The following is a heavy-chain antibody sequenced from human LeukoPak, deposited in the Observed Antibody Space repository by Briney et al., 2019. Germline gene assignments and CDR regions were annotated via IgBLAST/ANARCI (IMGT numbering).Heavy chain of an antibody. V-gene: IGHV3-23*01. CDR1: GLTFSIYG. Sequence: PGGSLRLSCAASGLTFSIYGMTWVRQAPGKGLEWVSSISGSGGSTYYADSVKGRFTVSRDNSKNTVYLQMNSLRTEDTAVYYCARSYGDCSGGSRYFGRYWGQGTLVTVSS. D-gene: IGHD2-15*01. CDR2: ISGSGGST. J-gene: IGHJ4*01. CDR3: ARSYGDCSGGSRYFGRY.